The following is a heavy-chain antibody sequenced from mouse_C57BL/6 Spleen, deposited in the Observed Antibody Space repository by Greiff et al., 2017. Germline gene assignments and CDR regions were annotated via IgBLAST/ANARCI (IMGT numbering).Heavy chain of an antibody. D-gene: IGHD1-1*01. V-gene: IGHV1-9*01. CDR2: ILPGSGST. CDR1: GYTFTGYW. Sequence: VQRVESGAELMKPGASVKLSCKATGYTFTGYWIEWVKQRPGHGLEWIGEILPGSGSTNYNEKFKGKATFTADTSSNTAYMQLSSLTTEDSAIYYCARPITTVVATDWYFDVWGTGTTVTVSS. J-gene: IGHJ1*03. CDR3: ARPITTVVATDWYFDV.